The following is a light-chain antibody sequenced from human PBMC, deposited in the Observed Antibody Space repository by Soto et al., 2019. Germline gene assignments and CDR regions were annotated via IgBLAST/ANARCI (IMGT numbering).Light chain of an antibody. CDR1: ERLSSN. CDR3: KQYNTWSSIT. V-gene: IGKV3-15*01. CDR2: GAS. Sequence: EIVMTQSPATLSVSPGERVTLSCRASERLSSNLAWYQQKPGQAPSLLMYGASTRATGIPARFSDNWSGTEFNLTISSLQYEDFANSSRKQYNTWSSITFGQGQRLEIK. J-gene: IGKJ5*01.